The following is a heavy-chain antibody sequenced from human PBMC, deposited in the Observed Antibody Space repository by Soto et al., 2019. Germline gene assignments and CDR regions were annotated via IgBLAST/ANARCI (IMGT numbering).Heavy chain of an antibody. CDR1: GFTFSSYS. D-gene: IGHD6-13*01. V-gene: IGHV3-21*01. CDR2: ISSSSTYI. Sequence: VQLVESGGGLVQPGRSLRLSCAASGFTFSSYSMNWVRQAPGKGLEWVSSISSSSTYIYYADSVKGRFTISRDNAKNSLYLQMNSLRAEDTAVYYCARDPTAQELASYFDYWGQGTLVTVSS. CDR3: ARDPTAQELASYFDY. J-gene: IGHJ4*02.